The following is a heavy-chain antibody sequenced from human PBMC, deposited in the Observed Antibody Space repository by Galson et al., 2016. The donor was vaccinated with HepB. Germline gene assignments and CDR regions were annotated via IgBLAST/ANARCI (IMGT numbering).Heavy chain of an antibody. V-gene: IGHV1-69*06. J-gene: IGHJ6*02. CDR1: GGSLSNYG. CDR2: IIPVSASP. Sequence: SVKVSCKASGGSLSNYGISWIFQAPGQGLEWMGGIIPVSASPNYAQKFQGRVTIFADTSTNTAYREVYRLRSEDTAAYYCAGQRVESRLNMVRGRLSEDQYYYGLDVWGQGTTVSVSS. D-gene: IGHD3-10*01. CDR3: AGQRVESRLNMVRGRLSEDQYYYGLDV.